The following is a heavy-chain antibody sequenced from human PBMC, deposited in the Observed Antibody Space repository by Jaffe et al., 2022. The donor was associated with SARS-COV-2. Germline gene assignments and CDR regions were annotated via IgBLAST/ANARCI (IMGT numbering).Heavy chain of an antibody. CDR1: GYTFTTHP. V-gene: IGHV7-4-1*02. Sequence: QEQLVQSGSELRKPGASVKVSCKTSGYTFTTHPINWVRQAPGQGLEWLGWIDTNTAKPTYAQAFTGRFVFSLDTSVNTAYLQINSLKLEDTAVYYCARGRISKIRGVPWFDPWGQGTPVTVSS. D-gene: IGHD3-10*01. CDR2: IDTNTAKP. J-gene: IGHJ5*02. CDR3: ARGRISKIRGVPWFDP.